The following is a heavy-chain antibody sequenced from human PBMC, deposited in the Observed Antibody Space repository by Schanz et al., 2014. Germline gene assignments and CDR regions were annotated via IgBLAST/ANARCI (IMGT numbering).Heavy chain of an antibody. CDR2: INSVGSNT. J-gene: IGHJ3*02. Sequence: EVQLLESGGGLVQPGGSLRLSCAASGFTFSSHWMHWVRQDPGKGLVWVARINSVGSNTDYADSVTGRFTISRDNAKNTLYLQMNALRAEGTAVYYCARKMKLGVYGGKGHDSLDIWGQGTMXTVSS. D-gene: IGHD4-17*01. V-gene: IGHV3-74*02. CDR1: GFTFSSHW. CDR3: ARKMKLGVYGGKGHDSLDI.